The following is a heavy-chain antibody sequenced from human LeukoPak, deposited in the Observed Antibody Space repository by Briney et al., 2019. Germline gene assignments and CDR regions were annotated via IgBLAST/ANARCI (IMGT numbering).Heavy chain of an antibody. Sequence: GASVTVSCKASGYTFTSYGISWVRQAPGQGLEWMGWISAYNGNTNYAQKLQGRVTMTTDTSTSTAYMEPRSLRSDDTAVYYCARDLEFGELLSGPLGYWGQGTLVTVSS. D-gene: IGHD3-10*01. CDR2: ISAYNGNT. J-gene: IGHJ4*02. CDR1: GYTFTSYG. V-gene: IGHV1-18*01. CDR3: ARDLEFGELLSGPLGY.